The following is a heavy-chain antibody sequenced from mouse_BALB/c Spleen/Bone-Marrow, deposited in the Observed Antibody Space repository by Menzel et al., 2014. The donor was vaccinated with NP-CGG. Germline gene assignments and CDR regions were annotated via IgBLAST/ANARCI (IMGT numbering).Heavy chain of an antibody. V-gene: IGHV1-31*01. CDR2: INPYNGAT. CDR3: ARGGWDWYFDV. J-gene: IGHJ1*01. CDR1: GYSFTGYY. Sequence: EVQRVESGPELVKPGASVKISCKASGYSFTGYYMHWVKQSHVKSLEWIGRINPYNGATSYNQNFKDKASLTVDKSSSTAYMELHSLTSEDSAVYYCARGGWDWYFDVWGAGTTATVSS.